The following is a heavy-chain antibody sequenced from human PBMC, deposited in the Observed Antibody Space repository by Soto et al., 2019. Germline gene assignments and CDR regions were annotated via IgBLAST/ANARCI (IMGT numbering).Heavy chain of an antibody. CDR2: INAGNGNT. CDR3: ARAVTDYGDYGTPYYFDY. D-gene: IGHD4-17*01. V-gene: IGHV1-3*01. CDR1: GYTFTSYA. J-gene: IGHJ4*02. Sequence: QVQLVQSGAGVKKPGASVKVSCKASGYTFTSYAMHWVRQAPGQRLEWMGWINAGNGNTKYSQKFQGRVTITRDTSASTAYMELSSLRSEDTAVYYCARAVTDYGDYGTPYYFDYWGQGTLVTVSS.